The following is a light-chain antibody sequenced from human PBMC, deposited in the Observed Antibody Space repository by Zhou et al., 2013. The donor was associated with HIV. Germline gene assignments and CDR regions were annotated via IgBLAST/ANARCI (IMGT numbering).Light chain of an antibody. Sequence: DIQMTQSPSTLSASVGDRVTITCRASQSISSWLAWYQQKPGKAPKLLIYAASTLESGVPSRFSGSGSGTEFTLTISSLQPNDSATYYCQQYNTSPITFGQGTRLQIK. V-gene: IGKV1-5*03. CDR3: QQYNTSPIT. J-gene: IGKJ5*01. CDR1: QSISSW. CDR2: AAS.